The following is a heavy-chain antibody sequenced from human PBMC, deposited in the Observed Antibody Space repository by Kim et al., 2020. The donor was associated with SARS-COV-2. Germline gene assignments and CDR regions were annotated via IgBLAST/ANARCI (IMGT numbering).Heavy chain of an antibody. D-gene: IGHD2-2*01. Sequence: GESLKISCKGSGYSFTSYWISWVRQMPGKGLEWGGRIDPSDSYTNYRPSFQGHVTISADKSVSTAYLQWSSLKASDTAMYYCARRVVVVPAAAYGMVVWGQGTTVTDSS. CDR2: IDPSDSYT. CDR1: GYSFTSYW. CDR3: ARRVVVVPAAAYGMVV. J-gene: IGHJ6*02. V-gene: IGHV5-10-1*01.